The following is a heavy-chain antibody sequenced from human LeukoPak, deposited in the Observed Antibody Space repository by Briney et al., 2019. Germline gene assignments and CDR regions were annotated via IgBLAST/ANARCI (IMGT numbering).Heavy chain of an antibody. CDR3: ARAPSDIVVVPAAKLSDYGMDV. V-gene: IGHV1-18*01. Sequence: ASVKVSCKASGGTFSSYGISWVRQAPGQGLEWMGWISAYNGNTNYAQKLQGRVTMTTDTSTSTAYMELRSLRSDDTAVYYCARAPSDIVVVPAAKLSDYGMDVWGQGTTVTVSS. J-gene: IGHJ6*02. CDR1: GGTFSSYG. D-gene: IGHD2-2*01. CDR2: ISAYNGNT.